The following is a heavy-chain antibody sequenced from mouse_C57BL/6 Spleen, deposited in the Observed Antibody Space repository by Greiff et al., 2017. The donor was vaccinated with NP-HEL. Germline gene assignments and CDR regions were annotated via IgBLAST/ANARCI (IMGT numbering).Heavy chain of an antibody. V-gene: IGHV5-12*01. CDR1: GFTFSDYY. D-gene: IGHD1-1*01. CDR2: ISNGGGST. CDR3: AREGYGSSYAMDY. J-gene: IGHJ4*01. Sequence: EVMLVESGGGLVQPGGSLKLSCAASGFTFSDYYMYWVRQTPEKRLEWVAYISNGGGSTYYPDTVKGRFTISRDNAKNTLYLQMSRLKSEDTAMYYWAREGYGSSYAMDYRGQGTSVTVSS.